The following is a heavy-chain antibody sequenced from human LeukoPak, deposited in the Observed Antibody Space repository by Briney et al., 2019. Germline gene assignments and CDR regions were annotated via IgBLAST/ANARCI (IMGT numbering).Heavy chain of an antibody. CDR1: GFTFSAHW. CDR2: IKEDGSEK. J-gene: IGHJ4*02. CDR3: ARDLYFEY. V-gene: IGHV3-7*01. Sequence: GGSLRLSCAASGFTFSAHWMSWVRQAPGKGLEWVANIKEDGSEKNYGDSVKGRFTISRDIAKNSLYLQMNSLRAEDTAIYYCARDLYFEYWGQGALVTVSS.